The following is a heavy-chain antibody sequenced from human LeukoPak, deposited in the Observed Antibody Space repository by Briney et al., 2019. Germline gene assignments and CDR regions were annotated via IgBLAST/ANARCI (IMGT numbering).Heavy chain of an antibody. CDR2: INHSGST. CDR1: GFTFNNYA. CDR3: ARAKYDFWSGYYFPGYYYYMDV. V-gene: IGHV4-34*01. D-gene: IGHD3-3*01. Sequence: GSLRLSCAASGFTFNNYAMTWVRQPPGKGLEWIGEINHSGSTNYNPSLKSRVTISVDTSKNQFSLKLSSVTAADTAVYYCARAKYDFWSGYYFPGYYYYMDVWGKGTTVTVSS. J-gene: IGHJ6*03.